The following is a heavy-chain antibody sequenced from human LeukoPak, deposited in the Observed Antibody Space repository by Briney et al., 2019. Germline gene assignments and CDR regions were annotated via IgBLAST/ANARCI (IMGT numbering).Heavy chain of an antibody. Sequence: PSETLSLTCAVSGXSISSAHWWSWVRQPPGKGLEWIACISYSGSTKYNPSLKSRVTISVDTSKNQLSLKLSSVTAADTAVYYCAREPGFDSSGYLNWFDPWGQGTLVTVSS. CDR3: AREPGFDSSGYLNWFDP. D-gene: IGHD3-22*01. J-gene: IGHJ5*02. CDR2: ISYSGST. CDR1: GXSISSAHW. V-gene: IGHV4-4*02.